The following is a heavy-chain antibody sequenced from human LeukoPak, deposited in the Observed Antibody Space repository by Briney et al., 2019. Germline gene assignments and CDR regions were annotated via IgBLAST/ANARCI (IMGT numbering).Heavy chain of an antibody. D-gene: IGHD2-15*01. V-gene: IGHV1-46*01. J-gene: IGHJ3*02. CDR1: GYTFTGYY. CDR2: INPSGGST. CDR3: ARGDLGYCSGGSCRRSGAFDI. Sequence: ASVKVSCKASGYTFTGYYMHWVRQAPGQGLEWMGIINPSGGSTSYAQKFQGRVTMTRDMSTSTVYMELSSLRSEDTAVYYCARGDLGYCSGGSCRRSGAFDIWGQGTMVTVSS.